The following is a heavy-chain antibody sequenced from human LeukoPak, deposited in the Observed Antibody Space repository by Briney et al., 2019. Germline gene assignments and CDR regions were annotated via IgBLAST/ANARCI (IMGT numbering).Heavy chain of an antibody. J-gene: IGHJ3*02. V-gene: IGHV3-33*01. Sequence: GGSLRLSCAASGFTFSSYGMHWVRQAPGKGLEWVAVIWYDGSNKYYADSVKGRFTISRDNSKNTLYLQMNSLRAEDTAVYYCARGLIRRVGAPVERRTNDAFDIWGQGTMVTVSS. CDR1: GFTFSSYG. D-gene: IGHD1-26*01. CDR3: ARGLIRRVGAPVERRTNDAFDI. CDR2: IWYDGSNK.